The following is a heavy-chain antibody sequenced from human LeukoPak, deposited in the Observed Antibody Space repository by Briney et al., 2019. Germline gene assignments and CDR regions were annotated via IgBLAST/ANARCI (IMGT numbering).Heavy chain of an antibody. Sequence: PGASLRLSCAASGFTFSNEAMSWGRQAPGKGLKWVSAITVSGGNTDYADSVKGRFTISRDNSKNTLYLQMNRLRDEDTAVYYCAKWGDFDVLTGYYVPDFWGQGTLVTVSS. CDR2: ITVSGGNT. D-gene: IGHD3-9*01. CDR3: AKWGDFDVLTGYYVPDF. CDR1: GFTFSNEA. V-gene: IGHV3-23*01. J-gene: IGHJ4*02.